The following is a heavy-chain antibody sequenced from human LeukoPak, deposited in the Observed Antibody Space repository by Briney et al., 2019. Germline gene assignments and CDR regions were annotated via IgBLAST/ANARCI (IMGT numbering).Heavy chain of an antibody. V-gene: IGHV3-30-3*01. D-gene: IGHD3-10*01. J-gene: IGHJ4*02. Sequence: GGSLRPSCAASGFTFSSYVMHWVRQAPGKGLEWVAVISYDGSNKYYADSVKGRFTISRDNSKNTLYLQMNSLRAEDTAVYYCARDGGSGSYYPFDYWGQGTLVTVSS. CDR1: GFTFSSYV. CDR2: ISYDGSNK. CDR3: ARDGGSGSYYPFDY.